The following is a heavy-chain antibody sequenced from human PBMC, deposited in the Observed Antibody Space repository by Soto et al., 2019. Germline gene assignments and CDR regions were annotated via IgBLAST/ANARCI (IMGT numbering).Heavy chain of an antibody. V-gene: IGHV1-69*13. J-gene: IGHJ4*02. Sequence: SVKVSCKASGGTFSSYAISWVRQAPGQGLEWMGGIIPMFGTANYAQKFQGRVTITADESTSTAYMELSSLRSEDTAVYYCARADSSGYYTPLDYFDYWGQGTLVTVSS. D-gene: IGHD3-22*01. CDR2: IIPMFGTA. CDR3: ARADSSGYYTPLDYFDY. CDR1: GGTFSSYA.